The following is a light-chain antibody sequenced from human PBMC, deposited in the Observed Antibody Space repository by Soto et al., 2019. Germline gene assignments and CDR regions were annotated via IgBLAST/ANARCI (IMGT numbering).Light chain of an antibody. CDR1: QSVHSD. CDR3: QQYTNWPPLT. V-gene: IGKV3-15*01. CDR2: DAS. Sequence: EIVMTQSPATLSVSPGEGATLSCRASQSVHSDLAWYQQKPGQAPRLLIYDASTRATGIPARFSGSGSGTEFTLAISSLQSEDFAVYYCQQYTNWPPLTFGGGTKVEI. J-gene: IGKJ4*01.